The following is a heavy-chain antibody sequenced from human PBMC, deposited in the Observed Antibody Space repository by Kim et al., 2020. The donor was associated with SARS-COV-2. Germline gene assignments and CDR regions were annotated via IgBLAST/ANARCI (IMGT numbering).Heavy chain of an antibody. D-gene: IGHD7-27*01. J-gene: IGHJ4*02. CDR3: ARERGRTGTTAPFDY. V-gene: IGHV1-18*04. CDR1: GYTFINYG. CDR2: ISDYNTKI. Sequence: ASVKVSCKASGYTFINYGISWVRQAPGQGLEWMGCISDYNTKIKYSQKFQGRVTMTTDTSTSTAHMELRSLTSDDTAVYYCARERGRTGTTAPFDYWGQGTVVTGSS.